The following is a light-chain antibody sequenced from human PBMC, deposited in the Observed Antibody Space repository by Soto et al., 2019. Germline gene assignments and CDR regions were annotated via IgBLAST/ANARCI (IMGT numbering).Light chain of an antibody. CDR3: QSYDSSLSVYV. V-gene: IGLV1-40*01. CDR1: SSEIGAGYD. Sequence: QSVLTQPPSVSGAPGQRVTISCTGSSSEIGAGYDVHWYQQLPGTAPKLLIYGNSDRPSGVPDRFSGSKSGTSAALAITGLQAEDEADYYCQSYDSSLSVYVFGTGTKVTVL. J-gene: IGLJ1*01. CDR2: GNS.